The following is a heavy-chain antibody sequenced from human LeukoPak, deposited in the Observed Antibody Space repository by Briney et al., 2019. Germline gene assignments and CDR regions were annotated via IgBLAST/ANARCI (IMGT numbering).Heavy chain of an antibody. CDR3: ARGDYSTSRCKTSPFDY. V-gene: IGHV3-53*01. CDR2: IYSDGTT. CDR1: GFTVSSNY. Sequence: GGSLRLSCAASGFTVSSNYMSWVRQAPGKGLEWVSDIYSDGTTYYADSVKGRFHISRDNAKKTLYLQMKTLRADDTAVNYCARGDYSTSRCKTSPFDYWGQGTLVTVSS. D-gene: IGHD2-2*01. J-gene: IGHJ4*02.